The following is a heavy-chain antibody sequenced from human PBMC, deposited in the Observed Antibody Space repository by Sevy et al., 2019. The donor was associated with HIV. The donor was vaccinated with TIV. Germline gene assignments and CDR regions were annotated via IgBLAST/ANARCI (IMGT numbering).Heavy chain of an antibody. V-gene: IGHV4-30-2*01. D-gene: IGHD3-3*01. CDR3: ARSYYGDYYYYYGMDV. J-gene: IGHJ6*02. CDR1: GGSISSGGYS. Sequence: SETLSLTCAVSGGSISSGGYSWSWIRQPPGKGLEWIGYIYHSGSTYYNPSLKSRVTISVDRSKNQFSLKLSSVTAADTAVYYCARSYYGDYYYYYGMDVLGQGTTVTVSS. CDR2: IYHSGST.